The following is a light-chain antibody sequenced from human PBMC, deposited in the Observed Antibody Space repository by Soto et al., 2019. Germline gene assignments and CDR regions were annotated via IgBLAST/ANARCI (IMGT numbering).Light chain of an antibody. CDR1: QTVRSNY. CDR2: GAT. V-gene: IGKV3-20*01. Sequence: EIVLTQSPGTLSLSPGERATLSCRASQTVRSNYLAWYQQKPGQAPRLLIYGATFRDTGIPHRFSGTWSGTDFTLTIRRLEPEDFAVYYCQQYGGSSCTFGQGTSVEI. CDR3: QQYGGSSCT. J-gene: IGKJ1*01.